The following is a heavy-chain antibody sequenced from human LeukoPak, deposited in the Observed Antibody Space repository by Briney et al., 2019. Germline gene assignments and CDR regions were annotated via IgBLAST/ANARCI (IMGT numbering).Heavy chain of an antibody. D-gene: IGHD2-8*01. CDR2: IYPGDSDT. Sequence: GESLKISCKGSGYSFTTYWIAWVRQMPGKGLEWMGIIYPGDSDTRYSPSFQGQVTISADKSISTAYLQWSSLKASDTAMYYCARRARFCTNGGCSSSPPSGMDVWGQGTTVTVSS. CDR1: GYSFTTYW. CDR3: ARRARFCTNGGCSSSPPSGMDV. V-gene: IGHV5-51*01. J-gene: IGHJ6*02.